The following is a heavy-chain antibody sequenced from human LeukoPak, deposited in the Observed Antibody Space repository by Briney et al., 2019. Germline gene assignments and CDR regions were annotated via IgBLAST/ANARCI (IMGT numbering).Heavy chain of an antibody. V-gene: IGHV4-61*02. CDR3: ARDGYNLDYFDY. CDR1: GGSISSGSYY. CDR2: IYTSGST. J-gene: IGHJ4*02. Sequence: SQTLSLTCTVSGGSISSGSYYWSWIRQPAGKGLEWIGRIYTSGSTNYNPSLNSRITISVNTSKNQFSLKLSSVTAADTAVYYCARDGYNLDYFDYWGQGTLVTVSS. D-gene: IGHD5-24*01.